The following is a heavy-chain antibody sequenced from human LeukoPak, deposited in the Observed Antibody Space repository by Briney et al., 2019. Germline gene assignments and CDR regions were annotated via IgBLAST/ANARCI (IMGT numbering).Heavy chain of an antibody. Sequence: GGSLRLSCAASGFTFSSYWMSWVRQAPGKGLEWVANIKQDGSDKNYVDSVEGRFTISRDNAKKSLYLQMNSLRVEDTAVYYCAKQNARGGTYEPVTVWGQAALVTVSS. D-gene: IGHD3-16*01. CDR1: GFTFSSYW. V-gene: IGHV3-7*01. CDR3: AKQNARGGTYEPVTV. CDR2: IKQDGSDK. J-gene: IGHJ4*02.